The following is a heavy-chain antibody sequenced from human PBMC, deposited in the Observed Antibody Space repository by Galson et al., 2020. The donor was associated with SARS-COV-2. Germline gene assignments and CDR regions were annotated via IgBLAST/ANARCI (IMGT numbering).Heavy chain of an antibody. CDR3: AAPHGSSTSCADAFDI. CDR2: NVVGSGNT. J-gene: IGHJ3*02. V-gene: IGHV1-58*02. Sequence: KISCKSSGFTFTSSAMQWVRQARGQRLEWIGWNVVGSGNTNYAQKFQERVTITRDMSTSTAYMALGSLRSEDTAVYYCAAPHGSSTSCADAFDIWGQGTMVTGSS. CDR1: GFTFTSSA. D-gene: IGHD2-2*01.